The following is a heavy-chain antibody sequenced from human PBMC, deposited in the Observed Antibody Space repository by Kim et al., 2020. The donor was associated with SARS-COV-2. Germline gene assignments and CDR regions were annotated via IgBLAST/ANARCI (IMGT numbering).Heavy chain of an antibody. J-gene: IGHJ5*02. CDR2: INTNTGNP. D-gene: IGHD5-18*01. V-gene: IGHV7-4-1*02. CDR3: ARDKGEWIQRWFDP. Sequence: ASVKVSCKASGYTFTSYAMNWVRQAPGQGLEWMGWINTNTGNPTYAQGFTGRFVFSLDTSVSTAYLQISSLKAEDTAVYYCARDKGEWIQRWFDPWGQGTLVTVSS. CDR1: GYTFTSYA.